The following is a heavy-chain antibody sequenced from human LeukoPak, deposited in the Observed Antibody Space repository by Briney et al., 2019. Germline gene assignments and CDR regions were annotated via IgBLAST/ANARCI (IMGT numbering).Heavy chain of an antibody. V-gene: IGHV3-11*01. J-gene: IGHJ6*03. CDR1: GFTFSDYY. CDR3: ARDPGYYDSSGYTYYYYYYMDV. D-gene: IGHD3-22*01. Sequence: GGSLRLSCAASGFTFSDYYMSWIRQAPGKGLEWVSYISSSGSTIYYADSVKGRFTISRDNSKNTLSLQMNSLRAEDTAVYYCARDPGYYDSSGYTYYYYYYMDVWGKGTTVTVSS. CDR2: ISSSGSTI.